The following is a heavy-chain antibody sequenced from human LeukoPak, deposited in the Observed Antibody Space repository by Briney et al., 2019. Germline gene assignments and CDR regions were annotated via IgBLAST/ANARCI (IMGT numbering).Heavy chain of an antibody. CDR2: IRYDGSNK. J-gene: IGHJ4*02. Sequence: GGSLRLSCAASGFTFSSYGMHWVRQAPGKGLEWVAFIRYDGSNKYYADSVKGRFTISRDNSKNTAYLQVNSLRAEDTAVYYCASDPYYYDSSGYYYWGQGTLVTVSS. CDR3: ASDPYYYDSSGYYY. V-gene: IGHV3-30*02. D-gene: IGHD3-22*01. CDR1: GFTFSSYG.